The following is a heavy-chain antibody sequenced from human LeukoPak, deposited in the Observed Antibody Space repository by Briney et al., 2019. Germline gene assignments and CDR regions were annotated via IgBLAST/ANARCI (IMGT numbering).Heavy chain of an antibody. Sequence: ASVKVSCKASGYTFTSYYMHWVRQAPGQGLEWMGIINPSGGSASYAQKFQGRVTMTRDMSTSTVYMELSSLRSEDTAVYYCARRAYGDYVEGLSLDYWGQGTLVTVSS. D-gene: IGHD4-17*01. CDR3: ARRAYGDYVEGLSLDY. V-gene: IGHV1-46*01. CDR2: INPSGGSA. J-gene: IGHJ4*02. CDR1: GYTFTSYY.